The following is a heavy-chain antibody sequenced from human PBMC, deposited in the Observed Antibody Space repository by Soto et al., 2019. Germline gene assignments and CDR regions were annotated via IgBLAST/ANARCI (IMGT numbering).Heavy chain of an antibody. CDR2: ISYDGSNK. CDR3: AKDVRAHSSSWKTIYYYYGMDV. J-gene: IGHJ6*02. Sequence: GGSLRLSCAASGFTFSSYGMHWVRQAPGKGLEWVAVISYDGSNKYYADSVKGRFTISRDNSKNTLYLQMNSLRAEDTAVYYCAKDVRAHSSSWKTIYYYYGMDVWGQGTTVTVSS. D-gene: IGHD6-13*01. V-gene: IGHV3-30*18. CDR1: GFTFSSYG.